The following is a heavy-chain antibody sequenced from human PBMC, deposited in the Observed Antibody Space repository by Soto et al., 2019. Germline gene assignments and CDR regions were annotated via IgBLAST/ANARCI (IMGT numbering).Heavy chain of an antibody. V-gene: IGHV1-18*01. Sequence: ASVKVSCKASGYTFTSYGISWVRQAPGQGLEWMGWISAYNGNTNYAQKLQGRVTMTTDTSTSTAYMELRSLRSDDTAVYYCARDSIIVVVVAATLRYYYYGMDVWGQGTTVTVSS. CDR1: GYTFTSYG. CDR3: ARDSIIVVVVAATLRYYYYGMDV. D-gene: IGHD2-15*01. CDR2: ISAYNGNT. J-gene: IGHJ6*02.